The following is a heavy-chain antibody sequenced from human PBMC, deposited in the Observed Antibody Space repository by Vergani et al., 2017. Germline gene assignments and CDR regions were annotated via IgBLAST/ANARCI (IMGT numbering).Heavy chain of an antibody. D-gene: IGHD1-26*01. CDR1: GFTFSTYA. CDR2: LTGGGGST. J-gene: IGHJ4*02. Sequence: EVQLLESRGSLKQPGGSVRLSCAASGFTFSTYALHWVRQAPGKGLELVSALTGGGGSTYYAYSFKGRFIISRANSRDTLYLNMNSLRPEDTATYYCVKDAGSYENFFDSWGKGTLVTVSS. CDR3: VKDAGSYENFFDS. V-gene: IGHV3-23*01.